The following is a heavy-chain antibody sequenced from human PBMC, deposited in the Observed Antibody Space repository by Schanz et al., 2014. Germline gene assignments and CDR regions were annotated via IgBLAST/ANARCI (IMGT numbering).Heavy chain of an antibody. CDR3: ARDDRAYYYGMDV. CDR1: GYTFRDYY. V-gene: IGHV1-2*04. CDR2: INPNTGGT. J-gene: IGHJ6*02. Sequence: QVQLVQSGAEVKKPGASVKVSCKASGYTFRDYYIHWVRQAPGQGLEWMGWINPNTGGTNFAQKFQGWVTVTRDASISTVYMELSRVTYEDTAVYYCARDDRAYYYGMDVWGRGTTVTVSS. D-gene: IGHD3-22*01.